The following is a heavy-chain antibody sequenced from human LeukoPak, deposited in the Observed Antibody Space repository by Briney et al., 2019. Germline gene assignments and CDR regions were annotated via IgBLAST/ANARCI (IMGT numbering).Heavy chain of an antibody. CDR2: ISAYNGNT. D-gene: IGHD6-13*01. Sequence: ASVKVSCKASGYTFTSYGISWVRQAPGQGLEWMGWISAYNGNTNYAQKLQGRVTMTTDTSTSTAYMELRSLRSDDTAVYYCARDRGYSSSWSQDDAFDIWGQGTMVTVSS. CDR1: GYTFTSYG. V-gene: IGHV1-18*01. CDR3: ARDRGYSSSWSQDDAFDI. J-gene: IGHJ3*02.